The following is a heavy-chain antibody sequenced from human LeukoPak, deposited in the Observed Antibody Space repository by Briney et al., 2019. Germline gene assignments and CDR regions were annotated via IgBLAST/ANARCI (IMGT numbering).Heavy chain of an antibody. Sequence: KPSETLTLTCAVSGYSISFGYDRGWLRPPPGEGLGLIGSIYHSESTYYNPCLKSRVIISVDTSKNQFSLKLSSVTAADTAVYYCARSQTHSSGWDFDFWGQGTLVTVSS. CDR3: ARSQTHSSGWDFDF. CDR2: IYHSEST. D-gene: IGHD6-19*01. J-gene: IGHJ4*02. V-gene: IGHV4-38-2*01. CDR1: GYSISFGYD.